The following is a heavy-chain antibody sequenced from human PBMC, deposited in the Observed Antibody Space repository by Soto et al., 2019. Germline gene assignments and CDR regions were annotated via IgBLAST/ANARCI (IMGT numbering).Heavy chain of an antibody. CDR1: GFTFTLHY. Sequence: QVQLVQSGAEVTEPVASVKVSCKTSGFTFTLHYIHWVRQAPGQGLEWGGMVNAGDGSATYAREFRDKVYMTWDTSTSTVYLDLNSLKSEDTAIYYCARERDSFDYWGQGTLVSVSP. CDR2: VNAGDGSA. J-gene: IGHJ4*02. CDR3: ARERDSFDY. V-gene: IGHV1-46*01. D-gene: IGHD3-22*01.